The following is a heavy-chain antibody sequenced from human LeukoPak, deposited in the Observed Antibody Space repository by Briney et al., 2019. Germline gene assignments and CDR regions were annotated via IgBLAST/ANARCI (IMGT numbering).Heavy chain of an antibody. CDR3: ARGGGARYCSGGSCHSVFDY. J-gene: IGHJ4*02. D-gene: IGHD2-15*01. Sequence: SETLSLTCTVSGGSISSSSYYWGWIRQPPGKGLEWIGSIYYGGSTYYNPSLKSRVTISVDTSKNQFSLKLSSVTAADTAVYYCARGGGARYCSGGSCHSVFDYWGQGTLVTVSS. CDR1: GGSISSSSYY. V-gene: IGHV4-39*07. CDR2: IYYGGST.